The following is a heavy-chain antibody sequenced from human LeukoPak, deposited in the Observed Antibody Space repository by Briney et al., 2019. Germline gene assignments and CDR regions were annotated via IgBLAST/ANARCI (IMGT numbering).Heavy chain of an antibody. V-gene: IGHV3-7*01. Sequence: GGSLRLSCAASGFTFSSYWMSWVRQAPGKGLEWVANIKQDGSEKYYVDSVKGRFTISRDNAKNSLYLQMNSLRAEDTAVYFCAKGHYYDSNGAYSYPEYWGQGTLVTVSS. D-gene: IGHD3-22*01. CDR2: IKQDGSEK. J-gene: IGHJ4*02. CDR3: AKGHYYDSNGAYSYPEY. CDR1: GFTFSSYW.